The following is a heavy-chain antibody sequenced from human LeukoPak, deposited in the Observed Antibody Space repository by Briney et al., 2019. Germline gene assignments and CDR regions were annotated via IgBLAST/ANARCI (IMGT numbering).Heavy chain of an antibody. Sequence: GGSLRLSCVASGLTFSSYWMTWVRQAPGKGLEWVANIKQDGSEKYYVDSVKGRFTISRDNAKNSLYQEMNSLRVEDTAVYYCATGTGTYGYWGQGTLVTVSS. J-gene: IGHJ4*02. CDR3: ATGTGTYGY. CDR2: IKQDGSEK. CDR1: GLTFSSYW. V-gene: IGHV3-7*04. D-gene: IGHD1-26*01.